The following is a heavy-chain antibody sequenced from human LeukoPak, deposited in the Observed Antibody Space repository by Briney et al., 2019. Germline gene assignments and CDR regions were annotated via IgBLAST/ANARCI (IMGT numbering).Heavy chain of an antibody. V-gene: IGHV3-74*01. CDR3: ARGPPYGSGSYYPGDY. D-gene: IGHD3-10*01. J-gene: IGHJ4*02. CDR1: GFTFSSHW. CDR2: INSDGSST. Sequence: GGSLRLSCAASGFTFSSHWMHWVRQAPGKGLVWVSRINSDGSSTSYADSVKGRFTISRDNTKNTLYLQMNSLRAEDTAVYYCARGPPYGSGSYYPGDYWGQGTLVTVSS.